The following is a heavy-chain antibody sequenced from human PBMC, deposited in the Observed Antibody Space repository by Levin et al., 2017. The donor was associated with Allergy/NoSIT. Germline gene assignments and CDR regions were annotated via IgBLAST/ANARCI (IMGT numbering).Heavy chain of an antibody. Sequence: GESLKISCAASGFTFRSYDMHWVRQSPGKGLEWVSGMSGSSGSPHYADSVKGRFTISRDISKNTLYLQMSSLRADDTAIYYCAKVGLVTWEWYFDLWGRGTLVTVSS. V-gene: IGHV3-23*01. CDR3: AKVGLVTWEWYFDL. J-gene: IGHJ2*01. CDR2: MSGSSGSP. CDR1: GFTFRSYD. D-gene: IGHD4-23*01.